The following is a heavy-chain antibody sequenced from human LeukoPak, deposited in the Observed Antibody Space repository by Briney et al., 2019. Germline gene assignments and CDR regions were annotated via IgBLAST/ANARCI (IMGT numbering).Heavy chain of an antibody. D-gene: IGHD2-2*01. CDR2: ISSSSSYI. Sequence: GGSLRLSCAASGFTFSSYSMNWVRQAPGKGLEWVSSISSSSSYIYYADSVKGRFTISRDNAKNSLYLQMNSLRAEDTALYYCARVHCSSTSCQARIRGFDYWGQGTLVTVSS. V-gene: IGHV3-21*04. J-gene: IGHJ4*02. CDR3: ARVHCSSTSCQARIRGFDY. CDR1: GFTFSSYS.